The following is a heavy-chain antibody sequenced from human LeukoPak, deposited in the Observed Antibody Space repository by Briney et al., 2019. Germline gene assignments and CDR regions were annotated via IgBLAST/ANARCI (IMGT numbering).Heavy chain of an antibody. CDR2: IAYNGNPT. Sequence: AGGSLRLSCAASQFTFRAYPMHWVRQAPGKGLEWVAVIAYNGNPTIYTDCVKGRFTISRDNSKNTLFLQMDSLTTEDTTVYYCARDPVGGIPDYLDLWGQGTLVTVSS. V-gene: IGHV3-30*04. CDR1: QFTFRAYP. D-gene: IGHD3-10*01. CDR3: ARDPVGGIPDYLDL. J-gene: IGHJ4*02.